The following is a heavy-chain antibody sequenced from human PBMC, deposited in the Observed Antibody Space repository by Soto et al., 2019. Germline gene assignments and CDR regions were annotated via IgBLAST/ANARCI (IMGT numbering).Heavy chain of an antibody. CDR2: IYYSGST. CDR1: GGSISSSSYY. V-gene: IGHV4-39*01. D-gene: IGHD6-13*01. CDR3: ARRLGSSSWYG. J-gene: IGHJ4*02. Sequence: QLQLQESGPGLVKPSETLSLTCTVSGGSISSSSYYWGWIRQPPGKGLEWIGSIYYSGSTYYNPSLKSRVTISVDTSKNQFSRKLSSVTAADTAVYYCARRLGSSSWYGWGQGTLVTVSS.